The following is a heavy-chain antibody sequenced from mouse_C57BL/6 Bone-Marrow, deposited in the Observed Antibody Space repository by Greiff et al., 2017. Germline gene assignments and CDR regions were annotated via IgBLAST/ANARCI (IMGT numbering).Heavy chain of an antibody. V-gene: IGHV1-74*01. D-gene: IGHD3-1*01. J-gene: IGHJ4*01. Sequence: QVQLQQPGAELVKPGASVKVSCKASGYTFTSYWMHWVKQRPGQGLEWIGRIHPSDSDTNYNQKFKGKATLTVDKSSSTAYMQLSSLTSEDSSVYYCAIGAQLRLPYYAMDYWGQGTSVTVSS. CDR1: GYTFTSYW. CDR2: IHPSDSDT. CDR3: AIGAQLRLPYYAMDY.